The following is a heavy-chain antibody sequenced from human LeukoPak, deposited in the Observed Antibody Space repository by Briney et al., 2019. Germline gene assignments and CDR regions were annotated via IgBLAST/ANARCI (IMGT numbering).Heavy chain of an antibody. D-gene: IGHD6-19*01. Sequence: GGSLRLSCAASGFTFSSYAMHWVRQAPGKGLEWVAVISYDGSNKYYADSVKGRFTISRDNSKNTLYLQMNSLRAEDTAVYYCARAPPGDYSGWYGRRAFDIWGQGTMVTVSS. J-gene: IGHJ3*02. CDR3: ARAPPGDYSGWYGRRAFDI. CDR1: GFTFSSYA. CDR2: ISYDGSNK. V-gene: IGHV3-30*14.